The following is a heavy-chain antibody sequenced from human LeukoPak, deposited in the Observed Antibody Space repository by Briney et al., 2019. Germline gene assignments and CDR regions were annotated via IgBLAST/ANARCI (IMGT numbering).Heavy chain of an antibody. Sequence: PGGSLRLSCAASGFTVSSNYMSWVRQAPGKGLEWVSVIFSGGSTYYADSVKGRFTISRDNSKNTLYLQMNSLRAKDTAVYYCARAPGYCSGGTCYGDYYYGMDVWGQGTTVTVSS. CDR2: IFSGGST. CDR3: ARAPGYCSGGTCYGDYYYGMDV. J-gene: IGHJ6*02. D-gene: IGHD2-15*01. CDR1: GFTVSSNY. V-gene: IGHV3-66*01.